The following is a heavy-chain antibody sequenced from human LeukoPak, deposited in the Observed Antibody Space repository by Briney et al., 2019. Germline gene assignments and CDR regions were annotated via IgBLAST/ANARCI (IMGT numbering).Heavy chain of an antibody. J-gene: IGHJ4*02. CDR1: GGSISSYY. D-gene: IGHD3-22*01. V-gene: IGHV4-59*01. CDR2: IYYSGST. Sequence: PSETLSLTCTVSGGSISSYYWSWIRQPPGKGLEWIGYIYYSGSTNYSPSLKSRVTISVDTSKNQFSLKLSSVTAADTAVYYCARFNYYDSYIDCWGQGTLVTASS. CDR3: ARFNYYDSYIDC.